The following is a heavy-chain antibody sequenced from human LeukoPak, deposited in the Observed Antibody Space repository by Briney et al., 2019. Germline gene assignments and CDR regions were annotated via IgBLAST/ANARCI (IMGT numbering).Heavy chain of an antibody. CDR3: ARVFKGVTTIDY. CDR2: MNPNSGNT. D-gene: IGHD4-17*01. V-gene: IGHV1-8*01. Sequence: ASVKVSCKASGYTFTSYDINWVRQATGQGLERMGWMNPNSGNTGYAQKFQGRVTMTRNTSISTAYMELSSLRSEDTAVYYCARVFKGVTTIDYWGQGTLVTVSS. CDR1: GYTFTSYD. J-gene: IGHJ4*02.